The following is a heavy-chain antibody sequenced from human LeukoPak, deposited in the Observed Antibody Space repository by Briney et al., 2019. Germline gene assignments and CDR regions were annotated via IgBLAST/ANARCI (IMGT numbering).Heavy chain of an antibody. Sequence: SETLSLTCTVSGGSISSYYWSWIRQPPGKGLEWVGYIYYSGSTNYNPSLKSRVTISVDTSKSHFSLKLSSVTAADTAVYYCAREYSSSSGRRAFDIWGQGTMVTVSS. CDR3: AREYSSSSGRRAFDI. CDR2: IYYSGST. J-gene: IGHJ3*02. CDR1: GGSISSYY. D-gene: IGHD6-6*01. V-gene: IGHV4-59*08.